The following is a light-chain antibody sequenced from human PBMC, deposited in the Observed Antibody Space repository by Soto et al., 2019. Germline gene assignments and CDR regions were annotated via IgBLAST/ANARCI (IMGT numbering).Light chain of an antibody. CDR3: FSHRSGDSHV. V-gene: IGLV2-14*01. J-gene: IGLJ1*01. CDR2: GVT. CDR1: SSDIGAYNY. Sequence: QSVLTQPDSVSGSPGQSITISCTGTSSDIGAYNYVSWYQQYPGKAPKLMIYGVTNRPSGVSNRFSGSKTGNTASLTISGLQAEDEADYYCFSHRSGDSHVFGTGTKVTVL.